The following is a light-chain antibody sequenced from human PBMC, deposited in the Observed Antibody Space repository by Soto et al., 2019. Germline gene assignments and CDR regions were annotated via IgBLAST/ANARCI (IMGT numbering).Light chain of an antibody. Sequence: QSALTQPASVSGSPGQSITISCTGTSSDVGRYKYVSWYQHYPGKVPKLMIFDVNHRPSGVYNRFSGSKSGNTASLTISGLQAEDEADYYCLSYTPANTRVFGTGTKLTVL. V-gene: IGLV2-14*03. CDR1: SSDVGRYKY. J-gene: IGLJ1*01. CDR2: DVN. CDR3: LSYTPANTRV.